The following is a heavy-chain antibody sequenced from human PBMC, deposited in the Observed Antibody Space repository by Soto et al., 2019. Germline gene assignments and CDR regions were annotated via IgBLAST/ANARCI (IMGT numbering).Heavy chain of an antibody. CDR3: AILRGYSGYDYFDY. CDR1: GYTFTSYA. CDR2: INAGNGNT. J-gene: IGHJ4*02. V-gene: IGHV1-3*01. Sequence: ASVKVSCKASGYTFTSYAMHWVRQAPGQRLEWMGWINAGNGNTKYSQKFQGRVTITRDTSASTAYMELSSLRSEDTVVYYCAILRGYSGYDYFDYWGQGTLVTVSS. D-gene: IGHD5-12*01.